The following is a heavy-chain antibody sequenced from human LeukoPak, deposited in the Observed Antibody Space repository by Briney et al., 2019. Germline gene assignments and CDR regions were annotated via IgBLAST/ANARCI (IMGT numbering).Heavy chain of an antibody. CDR3: SGSYSY. Sequence: GGSLRLSCAASGFTFGNYGMHWVRQAPGMGLEWVAFIRYDGSDKYYADSVKGRFTISRDNSKNTLYLQMNSLRPEDTAVYFCSGSYSYWGQGTLVTVSS. J-gene: IGHJ4*02. CDR1: GFTFGNYG. V-gene: IGHV3-30*02. D-gene: IGHD1-26*01. CDR2: IRYDGSDK.